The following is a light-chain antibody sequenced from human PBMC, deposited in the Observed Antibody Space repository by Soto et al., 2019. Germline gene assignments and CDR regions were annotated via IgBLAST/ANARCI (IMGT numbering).Light chain of an antibody. Sequence: EIVMTQSPATLSVSPGERATLSCRASQSVSYNLAWYQQKPGQGPRLLIYGAFTRATGIPARFRGSGSGTQFTLTISSLQSEDFAVYYCQQDKKWPPLTFGGGTKVEIK. V-gene: IGKV3-15*01. CDR2: GAF. CDR1: QSVSYN. J-gene: IGKJ4*01. CDR3: QQDKKWPPLT.